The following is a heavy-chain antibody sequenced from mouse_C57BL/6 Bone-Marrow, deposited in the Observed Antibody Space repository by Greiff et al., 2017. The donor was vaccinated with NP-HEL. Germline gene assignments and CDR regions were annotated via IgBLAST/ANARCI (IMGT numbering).Heavy chain of an antibody. Sequence: DVMLVESGGDLVKPGGSLKLSCAASGFTFSSFGMSWVRQTPDKRLEWVATISSGGSYTYYPDSVKGRFTISRDNAKNTLYLQMSSLKSEDTAMYYCARHRYGSSYWYFDVWGTGTTVTVSS. CDR1: GFTFSSFG. CDR2: ISSGGSYT. CDR3: ARHRYGSSYWYFDV. J-gene: IGHJ1*03. V-gene: IGHV5-6*02. D-gene: IGHD1-1*01.